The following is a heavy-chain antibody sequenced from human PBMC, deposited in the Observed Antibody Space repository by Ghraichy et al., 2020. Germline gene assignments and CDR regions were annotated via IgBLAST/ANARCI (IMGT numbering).Heavy chain of an antibody. J-gene: IGHJ4*02. D-gene: IGHD2-15*01. Sequence: GGSLRLSCVASGFTFSSYSMNWVRQAPGKGLEWVSYISSSSSTIYYADSVKGRFTISRDNAKNSLYLQMNSLRDEDTAVYYCARDVNCSGGSCYSGGSDYCGQRTLLTLSS. CDR1: GFTFSSYS. CDR3: ARDVNCSGGSCYSGGSDY. CDR2: ISSSSSTI. V-gene: IGHV3-48*02.